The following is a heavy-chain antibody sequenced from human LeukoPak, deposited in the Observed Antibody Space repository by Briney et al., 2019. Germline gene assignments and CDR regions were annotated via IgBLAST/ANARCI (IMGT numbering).Heavy chain of an antibody. CDR3: AREKYSGYASLGY. CDR2: ISTSSTTI. Sequence: GGSLRLSCAASGFTFSDYRMNWVRQAPGKGLEWVSYISTSSTTIYYADSVKGRFTISRDNAKNSLFLQMNSLRAEDTAVYYCAREKYSGYASLGYWGQGTLVTVSS. V-gene: IGHV3-48*01. D-gene: IGHD5-12*01. J-gene: IGHJ4*02. CDR1: GFTFSDYR.